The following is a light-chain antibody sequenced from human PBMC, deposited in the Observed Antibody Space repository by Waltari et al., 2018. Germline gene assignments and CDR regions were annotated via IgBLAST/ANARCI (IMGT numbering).Light chain of an antibody. CDR3: QQYGSSILYT. Sequence: ELTQSPGTLSLSPGERATLSCRASQSITKRYYAWYQQKPGKAPSLLIYGASSRAAGIPDRFSGAGSGTDFTLTISRLVPEDSAVYYCQQYGSSILYTFGQGTKLEIK. CDR2: GAS. V-gene: IGKV3-20*01. CDR1: QSITKRY. J-gene: IGKJ2*01.